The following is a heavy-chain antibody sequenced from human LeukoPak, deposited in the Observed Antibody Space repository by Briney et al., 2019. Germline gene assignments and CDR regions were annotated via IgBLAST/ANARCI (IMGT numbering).Heavy chain of an antibody. J-gene: IGHJ6*03. D-gene: IGHD3-10*01. CDR1: GGSISSYY. CDR3: ASVRRGFGESSKYYSYYYMDV. Sequence: SETLSLTCTVSGGSISSYYWSWIRQPPGKGLEWIGYIYYSGSTNHNPSLKSRVTISVDTSKNHFSLNLRSVTAADTAVYYCASVRRGFGESSKYYSYYYMDVWGNGTTVTISS. CDR2: IYYSGST. V-gene: IGHV4-59*08.